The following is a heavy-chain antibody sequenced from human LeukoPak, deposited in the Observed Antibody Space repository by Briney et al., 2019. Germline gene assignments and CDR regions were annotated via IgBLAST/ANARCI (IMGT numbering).Heavy chain of an antibody. D-gene: IGHD5-18*01. J-gene: IGHJ4*02. V-gene: IGHV4-61*01. Sequence: SETLSLTCTVSGGSVSSGSYYWSWIRQPPGKGLEWIGYIYYSGSTSYNPSLKSRVTISVDTSKNQFSLKLSSVTAADTAVYYCARGRVDTAMAVELFDYWGQGTLVTVSS. CDR2: IYYSGST. CDR1: GGSVSSGSYY. CDR3: ARGRVDTAMAVELFDY.